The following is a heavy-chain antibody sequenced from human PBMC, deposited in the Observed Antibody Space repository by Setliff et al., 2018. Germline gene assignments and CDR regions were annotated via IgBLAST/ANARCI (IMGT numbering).Heavy chain of an antibody. V-gene: IGHV1-18*01. CDR3: LRLVRYCTKIACQATSGDEV. CDR2: ISAYNGKT. J-gene: IGHJ4*02. Sequence: PGASVKVACKASGYTLSNSILSWVRQAPGQGLEWMGWISAYNGKTYFAQKFQDRITLTTDTSTNTGYLELRGLRSDDTAVYYCLRLVRYCTKIACQATSGDEVWGLGTLVTVSS. CDR1: GYTLSNSI. D-gene: IGHD2-8*01.